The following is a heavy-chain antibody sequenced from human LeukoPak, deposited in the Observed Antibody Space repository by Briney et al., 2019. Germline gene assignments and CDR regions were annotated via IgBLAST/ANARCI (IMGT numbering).Heavy chain of an antibody. J-gene: IGHJ4*02. V-gene: IGHV1-69*05. CDR1: GGTFSSYA. D-gene: IGHD1-26*01. CDR3: AIESGSYFGLRYFDY. CDR2: VIPIFGTA. Sequence: SVKVSCKASGGTFSSYAISWVRQAPGQGLEWMGRVIPIFGTANYAQKFQGRVTITTDESTSTAYMELSSLRSEDTAVYYCAIESGSYFGLRYFDYWGQGTLVTVSS.